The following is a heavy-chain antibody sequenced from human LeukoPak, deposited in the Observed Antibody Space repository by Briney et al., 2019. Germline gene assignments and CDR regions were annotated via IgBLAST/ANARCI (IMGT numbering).Heavy chain of an antibody. Sequence: GGSLRLSCAASGFTFSSFAMSWVRQAPGKGLEWVSVIGGSDSSTYYADSVRARFTISRDNSNNTLYLHMNSLRAEDTAVYYCAKTFRGYDYWGQGTLVTVSS. CDR2: IGGSDSST. D-gene: IGHD5-18*01. CDR1: GFTFSSFA. V-gene: IGHV3-23*01. CDR3: AKTFRGYDY. J-gene: IGHJ4*02.